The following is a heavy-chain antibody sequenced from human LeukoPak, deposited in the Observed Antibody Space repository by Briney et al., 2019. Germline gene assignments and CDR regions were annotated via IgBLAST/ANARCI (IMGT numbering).Heavy chain of an antibody. CDR2: INPNSGGT. D-gene: IGHD7-27*01. V-gene: IGHV1-2*02. J-gene: IGHJ5*02. Sequence: ASVKVSCKASGYTFTGYYMHWVRQAPGQGLEWMGWINPNSGGTNYAQKFQGRVTMTRDTSITTAYMELSRLRSDDTAVYYCARGPAWGNWFDPWGRGTLVTVSS. CDR1: GYTFTGYY. CDR3: ARGPAWGNWFDP.